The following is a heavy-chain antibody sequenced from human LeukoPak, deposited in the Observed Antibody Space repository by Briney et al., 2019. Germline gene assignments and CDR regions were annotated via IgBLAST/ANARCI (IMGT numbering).Heavy chain of an antibody. CDR2: TYYNGHT. V-gene: IGHV4-59*01. CDR1: GGSIRNYY. J-gene: IGHJ3*02. Sequence: SETLSLTCTVSGGSIRNYYWSWIRQPPGKGLEWIGYTYYNGHTEYNPSLKSRVTISVDTSKNQFSLKLNSVTAADTAVYYCARDLTELWLGEPRGGFDIWGQGTMVTVSS. D-gene: IGHD3-10*01. CDR3: ARDLTELWLGEPRGGFDI.